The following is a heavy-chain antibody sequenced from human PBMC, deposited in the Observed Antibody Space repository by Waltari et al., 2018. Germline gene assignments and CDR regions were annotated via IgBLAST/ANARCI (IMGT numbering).Heavy chain of an antibody. V-gene: IGHV4-39*01. D-gene: IGHD3-16*01. CDR2: IYYSGST. J-gene: IGHJ4*02. CDR3: AITFLGVPGY. Sequence: QLKLQESGPGLVKPSETLSLTCTVSGGSISSSSYYWGWIRQPPGKGLEWIGSIYYSGSTYYNPSLKSRVTISVDTSKNQFSLQLSSVTAADTAVYYCAITFLGVPGYWGQGTLVTVSS. CDR1: GGSISSSSYY.